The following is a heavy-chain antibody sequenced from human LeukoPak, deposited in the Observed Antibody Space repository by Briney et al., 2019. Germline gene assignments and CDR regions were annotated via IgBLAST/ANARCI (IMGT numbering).Heavy chain of an antibody. V-gene: IGHV4-61*01. CDR3: ARGNYDILTGYYYYYYGMDV. D-gene: IGHD3-9*01. CDR1: GYSISSGYY. Sequence: SETLSLTCTVSGYSISSGYYWSWIRQPPWKGLEWIGYIYYSGSTNYNPSLKSRVTISVDTSKNQFSLKLSSVTAADTAVYYCARGNYDILTGYYYYYYGMDVWGQGTTVTVSS. CDR2: IYYSGST. J-gene: IGHJ6*02.